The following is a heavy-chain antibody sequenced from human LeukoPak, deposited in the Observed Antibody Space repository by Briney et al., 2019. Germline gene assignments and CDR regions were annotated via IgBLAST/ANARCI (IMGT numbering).Heavy chain of an antibody. CDR3: GTLMAEGTFDN. Sequence: GESLQISCKGSDSSFNMYWIGWVRQLPGKGLEWMGIIYPGDSDTRYSPSFQGQVTISADKSISTAYLQWSSLKASDTAIYYCGTLMAEGTFDNWGQGTLVTVSS. J-gene: IGHJ4*02. CDR1: DSSFNMYW. D-gene: IGHD2-8*01. V-gene: IGHV5-51*01. CDR2: IYPGDSDT.